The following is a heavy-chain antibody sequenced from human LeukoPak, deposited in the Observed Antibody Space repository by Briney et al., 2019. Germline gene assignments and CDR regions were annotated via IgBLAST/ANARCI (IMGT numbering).Heavy chain of an antibody. CDR3: ARVGSSGYYEYFDY. D-gene: IGHD3-22*01. Sequence: ASVKVSCKASGYTFTSYYMHWVRQAPGQGLEWMGWMNPNSGNTGYAQKFQGRVTMTRNTSISTAYMELSSLRSEDTAVYYCARVGSSGYYEYFDYWGQGTLVTVSS. J-gene: IGHJ4*02. CDR2: MNPNSGNT. V-gene: IGHV1-8*02. CDR1: GYTFTSYY.